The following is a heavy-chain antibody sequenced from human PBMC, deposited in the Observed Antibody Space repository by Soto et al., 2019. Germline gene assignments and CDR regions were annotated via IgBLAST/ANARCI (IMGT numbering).Heavy chain of an antibody. CDR1: GDSINTYY. J-gene: IGHJ3*02. Sequence: SETLSLTCTVSGDSINTYYWIWIRQPPGKGLEWIGFIYYSETPTYNPSLKSRVTMSVDTSKKQVSLRLSSVTAADTAMYYCTRGMEPWLVRAFDIWGQGTMVTVSS. V-gene: IGHV4-59*01. D-gene: IGHD6-19*01. CDR2: IYYSETP. CDR3: TRGMEPWLVRAFDI.